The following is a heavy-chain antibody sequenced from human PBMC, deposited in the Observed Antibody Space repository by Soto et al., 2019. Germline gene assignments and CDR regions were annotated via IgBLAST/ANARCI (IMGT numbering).Heavy chain of an antibody. CDR3: ARVKPGIAVAGHYFDY. Sequence: SETLSLTCAVYGGSFSGYYWSWIRQPPGKGLEWIGEINHSGSTNYNPSFKSRVTISVDTSKNQFSLKLSSVTAADTAVYYCARVKPGIAVAGHYFDYWGQGTLITVSS. CDR1: GGSFSGYY. CDR2: INHSGST. J-gene: IGHJ4*02. V-gene: IGHV4-34*01. D-gene: IGHD6-19*01.